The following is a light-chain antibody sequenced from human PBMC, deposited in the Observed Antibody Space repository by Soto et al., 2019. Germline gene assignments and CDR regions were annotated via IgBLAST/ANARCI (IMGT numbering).Light chain of an antibody. CDR2: DAS. V-gene: IGKV1-5*01. CDR3: QQYNSIPRT. Sequence: DIQMTQSPSTLSASVGDRVTITCRASQSISSWLAWYQQXXXXAPKLLIYDASSLESGVPSRFXXSGSGTEFTLTISSLQPDDFATYYCQQYNSIPRTFGQGTKLEIK. CDR1: QSISSW. J-gene: IGKJ2*01.